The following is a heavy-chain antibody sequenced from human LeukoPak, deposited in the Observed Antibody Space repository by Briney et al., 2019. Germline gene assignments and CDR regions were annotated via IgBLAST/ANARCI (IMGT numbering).Heavy chain of an antibody. V-gene: IGHV4-30-4*01. CDR2: IYYSGST. J-gene: IGHJ4*02. CDR3: ARVGDYGGFDY. Sequence: PSETLSLTCTVSGGSISSGDYYWSWLRQPPGKGLEWIEYIYYSGSTYYNPSLKSRVTISVDTSKNQFSLKLSSVTAADTAVYYCARVGDYGGFDYWGQGTLVTVSS. CDR1: GGSISSGDYY. D-gene: IGHD4-23*01.